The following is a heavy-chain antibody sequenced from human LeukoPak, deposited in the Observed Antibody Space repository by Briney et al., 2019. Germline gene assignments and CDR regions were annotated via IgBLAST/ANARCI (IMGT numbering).Heavy chain of an antibody. V-gene: IGHV4-34*01. D-gene: IGHD5-18*01. CDR1: GGSFSGYY. J-gene: IGHJ4*02. Sequence: SETLSLTCAVYGGSFSGYYWSWIRQPPGKGLEWIGEINHSGSTNYNPSLKSRVTISVDTSNNQFSLKMSSVTAAATAVYYCASYTAGGGGLDYWGQGTLVTVSS. CDR2: INHSGST. CDR3: ASYTAGGGGLDY.